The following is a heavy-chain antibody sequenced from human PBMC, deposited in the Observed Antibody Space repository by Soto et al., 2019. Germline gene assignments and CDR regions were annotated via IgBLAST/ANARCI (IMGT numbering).Heavy chain of an antibody. CDR2: ITPMFGTP. J-gene: IGHJ4*02. Sequence: QVQLVQSGAEVKKPGSSVKVSCKASGGTFSSYTITWVRQAPGQGLKWMGGITPMFGTPNYAQKFRGRVTITADESTSTAYMELSSLRSEDTAMYFCARDGTLYDSRAYYYLYWGQGTLVTVSS. V-gene: IGHV1-69*01. D-gene: IGHD3-22*01. CDR3: ARDGTLYDSRAYYYLY. CDR1: GGTFSSYT.